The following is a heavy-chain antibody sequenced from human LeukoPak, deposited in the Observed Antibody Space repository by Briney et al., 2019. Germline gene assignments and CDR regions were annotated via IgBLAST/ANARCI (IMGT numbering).Heavy chain of an antibody. J-gene: IGHJ6*02. CDR3: ARDHRQPYYYYGMDV. Sequence: SETLSLTCAVYGGSFSGYYWSWIRQPPGKGLEWIGEINHSGSTNYNPSLKSRVTISVDTSKNQFSLKLSSVTAADTAVYYCARDHRQPYYYYGMDVWGQGTTVTVSS. CDR1: GGSFSGYY. CDR2: INHSGST. V-gene: IGHV4-34*01.